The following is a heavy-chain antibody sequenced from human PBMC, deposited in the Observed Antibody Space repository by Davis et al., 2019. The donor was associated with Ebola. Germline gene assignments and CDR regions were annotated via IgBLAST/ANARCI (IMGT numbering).Heavy chain of an antibody. D-gene: IGHD2-2*02. CDR1: GFTFSSYG. V-gene: IGHV3-30*02. J-gene: IGHJ4*02. Sequence: GESLKISCAASGFTFSSYGMHWVRQAPGKGLEWVGFIRDDGSNKYYADSVKGRFTISRDNAKNSLYLQMNSLRGEDTAFYYCAKGRTIPLALDFWGRGTLVTVSS. CDR3: AKGRTIPLALDF. CDR2: IRDDGSNK.